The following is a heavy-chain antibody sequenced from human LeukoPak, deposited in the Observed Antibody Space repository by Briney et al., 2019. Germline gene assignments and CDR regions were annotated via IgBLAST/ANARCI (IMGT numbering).Heavy chain of an antibody. J-gene: IGHJ4*02. V-gene: IGHV1-2*02. CDR3: ARDQKLWWSRGVYYFDY. D-gene: IGHD2-21*01. Sequence: ASVKVSCKASGYTFTGYYMHWVRQAPGQELEWMGWINPNSGDTNYAQKFQGRVAMTRDTSISTAYMELSRLRSDDTAVYYCARDQKLWWSRGVYYFDYWGQGTLVTVSS. CDR2: INPNSGDT. CDR1: GYTFTGYY.